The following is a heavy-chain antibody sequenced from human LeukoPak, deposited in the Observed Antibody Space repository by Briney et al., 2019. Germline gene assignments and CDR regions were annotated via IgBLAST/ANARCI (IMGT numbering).Heavy chain of an antibody. D-gene: IGHD3-3*01. Sequence: EASVKVSCKASGYTFTSYDINWVRQATGQGLEWMGWMNPNSGNTDYAQKFQGRATMTRNTSISTAYMELSSLRSEDTAMYYCAVPRGIFGVEPYYMDVWGKGTTVTVSS. J-gene: IGHJ6*03. V-gene: IGHV1-8*01. CDR3: AVPRGIFGVEPYYMDV. CDR2: MNPNSGNT. CDR1: GYTFTSYD.